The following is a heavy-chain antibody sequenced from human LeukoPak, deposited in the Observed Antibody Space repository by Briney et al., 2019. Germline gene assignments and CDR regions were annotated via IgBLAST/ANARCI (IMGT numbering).Heavy chain of an antibody. V-gene: IGHV3-21*01. CDR2: ISSSSSYI. CDR1: GFTFSSYS. Sequence: GGSLRLSCAGSGFTFSSYSMNWVRQAPGKGLEWVSSISSSSSYIYYADSVKGRFTISRDNAKNSLYLQMNSLRAEDTAVYYCARADPDAFDIWGQGTMVTVSS. CDR3: ARADPDAFDI. J-gene: IGHJ3*02.